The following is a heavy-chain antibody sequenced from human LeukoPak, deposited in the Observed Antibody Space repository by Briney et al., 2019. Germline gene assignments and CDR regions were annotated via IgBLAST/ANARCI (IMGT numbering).Heavy chain of an antibody. D-gene: IGHD6-19*01. Sequence: PGGSLRLSCAASGFTFSSYAMNWVRQAPGRGLEWVSTVSGGGGTTHYADSVEGRFMISRDNSKNTLYLQMNSLRVEDTAVYYCTRGHSSGWYYFDYWGHGTLVTVSS. CDR3: TRGHSSGWYYFDY. V-gene: IGHV3-23*01. CDR1: GFTFSSYA. CDR2: VSGGGGTT. J-gene: IGHJ4*01.